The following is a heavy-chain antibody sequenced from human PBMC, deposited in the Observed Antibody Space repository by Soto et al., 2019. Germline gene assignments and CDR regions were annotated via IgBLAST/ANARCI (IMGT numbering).Heavy chain of an antibody. CDR3: ARGLTTDYYDSSGSLGE. J-gene: IGHJ4*02. CDR2: IIPIFGTA. V-gene: IGHV1-69*13. CDR1: GGTFSSYA. Sequence: SVKVSCKASGGTFSSYAICWVRQAPGQGLEWMGGIIPIFGTANYAQKFQGRVTITADESTSTAYMELSSLRSEDTAVYYCARGLTTDYYDSSGSLGEWGQGTLVTSPQ. D-gene: IGHD3-22*01.